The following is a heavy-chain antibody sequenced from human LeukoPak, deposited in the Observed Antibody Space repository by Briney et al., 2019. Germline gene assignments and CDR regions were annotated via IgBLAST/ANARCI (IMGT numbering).Heavy chain of an antibody. V-gene: IGHV1-2*02. J-gene: IGHJ4*02. D-gene: IGHD2-15*01. Sequence: ASVKVSCKASGYTFTGYYMHWVRQAPGQGLEWMGWINPNSGGTNHAQKFQGRVTMTRDTSISTAYMELSRLRSDDTAVYYCARDRYCSGDSCYDYWGQGTLVTVSS. CDR1: GYTFTGYY. CDR2: INPNSGGT. CDR3: ARDRYCSGDSCYDY.